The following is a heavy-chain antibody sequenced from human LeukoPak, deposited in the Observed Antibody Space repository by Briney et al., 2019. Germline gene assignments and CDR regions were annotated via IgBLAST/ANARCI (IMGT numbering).Heavy chain of an antibody. D-gene: IGHD3-22*01. V-gene: IGHV4-34*01. Sequence: PSETLSLTCAVYGGSLRGYYWSWIRQPPGKGLEWIGEINHSGRTNYNPSLKSRVTLSADTSKNQFSLKVTSVTAADTAVYYCARASSGYYWDFDYWGQGALVTVSS. CDR2: INHSGRT. CDR3: ARASSGYYWDFDY. CDR1: GGSLRGYY. J-gene: IGHJ4*02.